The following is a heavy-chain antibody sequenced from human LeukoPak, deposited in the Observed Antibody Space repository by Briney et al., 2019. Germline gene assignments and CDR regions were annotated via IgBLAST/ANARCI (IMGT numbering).Heavy chain of an antibody. CDR3: ALWSCSRTSCYVDY. Sequence: SETLSLTCTVSGGSVSSGSYYWSWIRQPPGKGLEWIGYIYYSGSTNYNPSLKNRVTISLDTSKNQFSLRLSSVTAVDTAVYYCALWSCSRTSCYVDYWGQGTLVTVSS. CDR2: IYYSGST. CDR1: GGSVSSGSYY. D-gene: IGHD2-2*01. J-gene: IGHJ4*02. V-gene: IGHV4-61*01.